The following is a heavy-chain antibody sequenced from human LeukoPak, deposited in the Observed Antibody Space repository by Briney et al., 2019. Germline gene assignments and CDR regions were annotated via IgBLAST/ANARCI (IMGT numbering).Heavy chain of an antibody. CDR3: ARGTAYCGGDCYSRHFDY. V-gene: IGHV1-69*13. J-gene: IGHJ4*02. CDR2: IIPISGTA. D-gene: IGHD2-21*02. Sequence: ASVKVSCKASGYSFTNYGISWVRQAPGQGLEWMGGIIPISGTANYAQKFQGRVTITADESTSTAYMELSSLRSEDTAMYYCARGTAYCGGDCYSRHFDYWGQGTLVTVSS. CDR1: GYSFTNYG.